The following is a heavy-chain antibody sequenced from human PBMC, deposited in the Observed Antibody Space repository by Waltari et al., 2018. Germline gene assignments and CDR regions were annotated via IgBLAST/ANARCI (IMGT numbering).Heavy chain of an antibody. J-gene: IGHJ6*02. D-gene: IGHD2-21*02. CDR1: GFTLSSFA. CDR2: ISNDGTKK. V-gene: IGHV3-30-3*01. CDR3: AREGYDLYSVGMDV. Sequence: QVQLVESGGGVVQPGRSLRLSCAASGFTLSSFAVHWVRQAPGKGLEWVGVISNDGTKKYYVDSVKGRFTISRDNFKNMVYMQMNSLRREDTALYYCAREGYDLYSVGMDVWGQGTT.